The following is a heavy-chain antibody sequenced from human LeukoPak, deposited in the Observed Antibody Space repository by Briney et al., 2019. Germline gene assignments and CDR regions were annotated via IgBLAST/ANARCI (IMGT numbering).Heavy chain of an antibody. CDR3: ARGRGVVVVAANWFDP. CDR2: IWYDGSNK. Sequence: GGSLRLSCAASGFTFSSYGMHWVRQAPGKGLEWVAVIWYDGSNKYYADSVKGRFIISRDNSKNTLYLQMNSLRAEDTAVYYCARGRGVVVVAANWFDPWGQGTLVTVSS. D-gene: IGHD2-15*01. CDR1: GFTFSSYG. V-gene: IGHV3-33*01. J-gene: IGHJ5*02.